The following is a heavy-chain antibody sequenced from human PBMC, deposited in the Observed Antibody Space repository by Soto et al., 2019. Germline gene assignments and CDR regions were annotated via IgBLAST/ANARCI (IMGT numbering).Heavy chain of an antibody. CDR3: ARSAGGDPDYYYYYMDV. J-gene: IGHJ6*03. Sequence: QVQLVQSGAEVKKPGASVKVSCKASGYTFTSYYMHWVRQAPGQGLEWMGIINPSGGSTSYAQKFQGRVTMTRDTSTSTVYMELSSLRSEDTAVYYCARSAGGDPDYYYYYMDVWDKGTTVTVSS. CDR2: INPSGGST. V-gene: IGHV1-46*03. D-gene: IGHD3-10*01. CDR1: GYTFTSYY.